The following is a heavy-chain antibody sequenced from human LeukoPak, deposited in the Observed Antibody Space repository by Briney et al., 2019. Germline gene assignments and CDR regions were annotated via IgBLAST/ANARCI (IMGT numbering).Heavy chain of an antibody. D-gene: IGHD6-19*01. V-gene: IGHV1-18*01. CDR3: AAYSSGWYYGAFDI. CDR1: GYTFTSYG. J-gene: IGHJ3*02. CDR2: ISAYNGNT. Sequence: ASVKVSCKASGYTFTSYGISWVRQAPGQGLEWMGWISAYNGNTNYAQKLQGRVTMTTDTSTSTAYMELRSLRSDDTAVYYCAAYSSGWYYGAFDIWGQGTMVTVSS.